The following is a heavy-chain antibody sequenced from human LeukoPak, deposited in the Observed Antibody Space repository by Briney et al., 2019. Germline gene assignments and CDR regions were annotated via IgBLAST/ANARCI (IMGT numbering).Heavy chain of an antibody. J-gene: IGHJ6*02. CDR2: ISGSGGST. D-gene: IGHD1-7*01. CDR3: ASSSDWNYVEYYYYGMDV. CDR1: GFTFSSYA. Sequence: PGGSLRLSCAASGFTFSSYAMSWVRQAPGKGLEWVSAISGSGGSTYYADSVKGRFTISRDNSKNTLYLQMNSLRAEDTAVYYCASSSDWNYVEYYYYGMDVWGQGTTVTVSS. V-gene: IGHV3-23*01.